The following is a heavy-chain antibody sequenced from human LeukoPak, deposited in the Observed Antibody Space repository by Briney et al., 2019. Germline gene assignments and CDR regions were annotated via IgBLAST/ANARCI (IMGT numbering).Heavy chain of an antibody. J-gene: IGHJ4*02. V-gene: IGHV3-30*04. CDR3: ARRHFQGSSPTTVDY. CDR1: GFTFSSYA. D-gene: IGHD6-13*01. Sequence: GGSLRLSCAASGFTFSSYAMHWVRQAPGKGLEWVAVISYDGSNKYYAGSVKGRFTISRDNSKNTLYLQMNSLRAEDTAVYYCARRHFQGSSPTTVDYWGQGTLVTVSS. CDR2: ISYDGSNK.